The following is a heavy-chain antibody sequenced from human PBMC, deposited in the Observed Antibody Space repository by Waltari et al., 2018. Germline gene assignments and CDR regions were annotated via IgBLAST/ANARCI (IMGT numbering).Heavy chain of an antibody. Sequence: QVQLQESGPGLVKLSETLSLTCAVSGYSISRGSYWGWVRQPPGTGLEWIGSIYHSGSIYYNPSLKSRVTISVATSKNHFPLKLSSVTAADKAVYYCARVWDYYDRSGYLDYCGQGTLVTVSS. D-gene: IGHD3-22*01. CDR2: IYHSGSI. J-gene: IGHJ4*02. CDR3: ARVWDYYDRSGYLDY. V-gene: IGHV4-38-2*01. CDR1: GYSISRGSY.